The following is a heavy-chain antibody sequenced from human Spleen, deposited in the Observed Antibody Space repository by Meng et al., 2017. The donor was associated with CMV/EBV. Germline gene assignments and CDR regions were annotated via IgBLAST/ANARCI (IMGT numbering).Heavy chain of an antibody. D-gene: IGHD3-3*01. Sequence: CAASGFTFSSYWMRWVRQAPGKGLVWVSRINSDGSSTSYADSVKGRFTISRDNAKNTLYLQMNSLRAEDTAVYYCARKDFWSGYYDYWGQGTLVTVSS. CDR2: INSDGSST. CDR1: GFTFSSYW. V-gene: IGHV3-74*01. CDR3: ARKDFWSGYYDY. J-gene: IGHJ4*02.